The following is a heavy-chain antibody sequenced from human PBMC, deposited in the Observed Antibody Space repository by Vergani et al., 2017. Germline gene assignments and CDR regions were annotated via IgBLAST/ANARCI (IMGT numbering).Heavy chain of an antibody. CDR3: ARGKSLGPEFYYTHLYFDY. V-gene: IGHV4-4*07. CDR1: GGSISSYY. J-gene: IGHJ4*02. CDR2: IYTSGST. Sequence: QVQLQESGPGLVKPSETLSLTCTVSGGSISSYYWSWIRQPAGKGLEWIGRIYTSGSTNYNPSLQSRVTMSVDTSKNQFSLKLSSVTAADTAVYYCARGKSLGPEFYYTHLYFDYWGQGTLVTVSS. D-gene: IGHD3-22*01.